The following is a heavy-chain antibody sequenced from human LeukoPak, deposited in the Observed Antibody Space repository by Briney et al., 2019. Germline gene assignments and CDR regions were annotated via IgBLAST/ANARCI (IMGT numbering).Heavy chain of an antibody. CDR1: GYTFTSYY. D-gene: IGHD6-6*01. V-gene: IGHV1-46*01. CDR2: INPSGGST. J-gene: IGHJ4*02. CDR3: ARDRKIAARPGYYFDY. Sequence: ASVKVSCKASGYTFTSYYMHWVRQAPGQGLEWMGIINPSGGSTSYAQKFQGGVTMTRDMSTSTVYMELSSLRSEDTAVYYCARDRKIAARPGYYFDYWGQGTLVTVSS.